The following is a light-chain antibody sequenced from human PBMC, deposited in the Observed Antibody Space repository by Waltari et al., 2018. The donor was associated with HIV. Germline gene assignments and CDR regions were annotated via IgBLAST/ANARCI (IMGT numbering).Light chain of an antibody. V-gene: IGLV2-14*03. Sequence: QSALTQPASVSGSPGQSITISCTGTSSDVGGYNYVSWYQQHPGKAPKLMIYDVSNRPSVVSNRVSGSKSGNTASLTISGLQAEYEADYYCSSYTSSSPYAFGTGTKVTVL. CDR1: SSDVGGYNY. CDR3: SSYTSSSPYA. J-gene: IGLJ1*01. CDR2: DVS.